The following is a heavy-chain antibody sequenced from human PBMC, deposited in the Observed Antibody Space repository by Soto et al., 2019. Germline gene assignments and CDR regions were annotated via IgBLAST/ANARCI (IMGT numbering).Heavy chain of an antibody. D-gene: IGHD3-10*01. CDR2: ISYDGSNK. CDR1: GFTFSSYA. CDR3: ARDDITMVRGVIIDYGMDV. V-gene: IGHV3-30-3*01. J-gene: IGHJ6*02. Sequence: GGSLRLSCAASGFTFSSYAMHWVRQAPGKGLEWVAVISYDGSNKYYADSVKGRFTISRDNSKNTLYLQMNSLRAEDTAVYYCARDDITMVRGVIIDYGMDVWGQGTTVTVSS.